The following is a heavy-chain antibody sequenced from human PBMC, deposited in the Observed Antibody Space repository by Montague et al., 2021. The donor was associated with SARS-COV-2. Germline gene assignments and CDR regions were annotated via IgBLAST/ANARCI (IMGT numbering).Heavy chain of an antibody. CDR3: ARSKMGGIYY. CDR2: IYYNGNT. D-gene: IGHD1-26*01. Sequence: SETLSLTCIVSGGSISSSGFFWVWIRQPPGKGLEWIGIIYYNGNTYYNPSLKSRVTISADMSKNQFSLRLTSVTAADTALYYCARSKMGGIYYWGQGTLVTVSS. V-gene: IGHV4-39*01. J-gene: IGHJ4*02. CDR1: GGSISSSGFF.